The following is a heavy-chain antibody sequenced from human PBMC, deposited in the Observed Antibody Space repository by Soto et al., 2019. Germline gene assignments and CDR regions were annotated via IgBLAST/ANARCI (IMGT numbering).Heavy chain of an antibody. CDR1: RDTFNKYA. CDR2: IIPIFSSR. D-gene: IGHD2-2*01. V-gene: IGHV1-69*01. Sequence: QVQLVQSGAEVKKPGSSVKVSCKTSRDTFNKYAFNWVRQAPGQGLEWMGWIIPIFSSRNYAEKFQGRVTITADDSTSTAYMELRSLRFEDTAVYYCAICETYLGVWGQGTTVTVSS. J-gene: IGHJ6*02. CDR3: AICETYLGV.